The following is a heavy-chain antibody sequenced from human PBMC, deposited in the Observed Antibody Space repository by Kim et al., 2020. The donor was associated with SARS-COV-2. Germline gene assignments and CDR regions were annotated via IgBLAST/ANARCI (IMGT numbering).Heavy chain of an antibody. J-gene: IGHJ4*02. Sequence: GGSLRLSCAASGFTFDDYAMHWVRQAPGKGLEWVSGISWNSGSIGYADSVKGRFTISRDNAKNSLYLQMNSLRAEDTALYYCAKDIGGYCSSTSCLEDYMGFDYWGQGTLVTVSS. D-gene: IGHD2-2*01. CDR2: ISWNSGSI. CDR1: GFTFDDYA. V-gene: IGHV3-9*01. CDR3: AKDIGGYCSSTSCLEDYMGFDY.